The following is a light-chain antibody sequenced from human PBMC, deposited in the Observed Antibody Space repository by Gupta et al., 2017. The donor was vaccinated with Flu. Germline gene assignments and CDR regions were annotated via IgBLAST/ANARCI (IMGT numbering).Light chain of an antibody. CDR2: GNS. CDR3: QSYDSSLSGYVV. Sequence: TISRTCTSSNIGDGYDVHWYKQLPATAPNLLIYGNSNRRSGVTQRCSGSKSGTSASLAITGLQAEEEADYYCQSYDSSLSGYVVFGGGTKLTVL. J-gene: IGLJ2*01. CDR1: SSNIGDGYD. V-gene: IGLV1-40*01.